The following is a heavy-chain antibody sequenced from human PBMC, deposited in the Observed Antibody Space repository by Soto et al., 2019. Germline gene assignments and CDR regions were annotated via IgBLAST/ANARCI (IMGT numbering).Heavy chain of an antibody. CDR1: VFTFTNYA. J-gene: IGHJ5*02. CDR2: ISGSGGST. CDR3: AKELATAAIGHNRFHR. V-gene: IGHV3-23*01. Sequence: AVGSLRLSCAASVFTFTNYAMNCVRHAPGKGLEWVSGISGSGGSTYYVDSVKGRFTISRDNSKNTLYLQMNSLRAEDTAVYYCAKELATAAIGHNRFHRWGQGTLVTVSS. D-gene: IGHD2-2*02.